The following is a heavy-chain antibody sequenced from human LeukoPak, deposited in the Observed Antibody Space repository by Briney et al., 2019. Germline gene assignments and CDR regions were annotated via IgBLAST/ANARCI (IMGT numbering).Heavy chain of an antibody. D-gene: IGHD3-10*01. J-gene: IGHJ4*02. CDR2: IWYDGGNK. Sequence: PGGSLRLSCAASGFAFSNYGMHWVRQAPGKGLEWVAVIWYDGGNKYFADSVKGRFTISRDNSKNTLYLQINSLRAEDTAVYYCARGVGYYHGSGSYYPYFDYWGQGTLVTVSS. V-gene: IGHV3-33*01. CDR3: ARGVGYYHGSGSYYPYFDY. CDR1: GFAFSNYG.